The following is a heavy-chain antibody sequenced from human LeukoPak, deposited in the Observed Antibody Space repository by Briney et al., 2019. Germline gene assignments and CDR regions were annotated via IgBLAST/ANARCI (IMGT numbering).Heavy chain of an antibody. J-gene: IGHJ4*02. D-gene: IGHD5-12*01. CDR1: GGTFSSYA. Sequence: PTASVKVSCKASGGTFSSYAISWVRQAPGQGLEWMGGIIPIFGTANYAQKFQGRVTITADESTSTAYMELSSLRSDDTAVYYCARDRRPSGYEGYFDYWGQGTLVTVSS. V-gene: IGHV1-69*13. CDR2: IIPIFGTA. CDR3: ARDRRPSGYEGYFDY.